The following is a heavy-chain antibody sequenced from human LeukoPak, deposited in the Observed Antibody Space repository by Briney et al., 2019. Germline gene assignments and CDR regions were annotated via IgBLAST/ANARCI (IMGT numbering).Heavy chain of an antibody. V-gene: IGHV3-48*01. J-gene: IGHJ3*02. CDR2: ISSSGTTI. CDR1: GFTFRTSG. Sequence: GGSLRLSCAASGFTFRTSGMNWVRQAPGKGLEWVSYISSSGTTISYAQSVKGRFTITRDNAQNSLYLQMNSLRAEDTAVYYCARSKRNGFDIWGQGTMVTVSP. CDR3: ARSKRNGFDI.